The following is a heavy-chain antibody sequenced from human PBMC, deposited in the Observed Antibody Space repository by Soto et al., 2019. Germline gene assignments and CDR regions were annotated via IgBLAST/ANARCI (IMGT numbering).Heavy chain of an antibody. D-gene: IGHD3-3*01. CDR3: ARDQKGYCSRTSCGDDFGSGYYGYYFAY. V-gene: IGHV3-7*01. J-gene: IGHJ4*02. CDR2: IKQEGSEK. CDR1: GFTFSSYW. Sequence: EVQLVESGGGLVQPGGSLRLSCAASGFTFSSYWMSWVRQAPGKGLEWVANIKQEGSEKYYVDSVKGRCTISRHNAKNSLSLQINSLRAEDTAVYYCARDQKGYCSRTSCGDDFGSGYYGYYFAYWGQGSLVTVSS.